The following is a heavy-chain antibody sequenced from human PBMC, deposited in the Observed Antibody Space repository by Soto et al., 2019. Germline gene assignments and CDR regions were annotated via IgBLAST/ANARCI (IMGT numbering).Heavy chain of an antibody. J-gene: IGHJ4*02. D-gene: IGHD2-2*01. V-gene: IGHV1-69*13. Sequence: SVQVSCKASGGTFSSYAISWVRQAPGQGLEWMGGIIPIFGTANYAQKFQGRVTITADESTSTAYMELSSLRSEDTAVYDCARKGGSYALDYWGQGTLVTVYS. CDR1: GGTFSSYA. CDR2: IIPIFGTA. CDR3: ARKGGSYALDY.